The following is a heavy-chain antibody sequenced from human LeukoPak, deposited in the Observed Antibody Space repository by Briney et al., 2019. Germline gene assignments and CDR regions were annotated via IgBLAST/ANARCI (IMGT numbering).Heavy chain of an antibody. J-gene: IGHJ4*02. CDR3: ARVPGSSWYEVDY. D-gene: IGHD6-13*01. Sequence: PSETLSLTCTVSGGSISSGYWTWIRQPPGKGLEWIGYIYYSGSTNYNPSLKSRVTISVDTSKNQFSLKLSSVNTADTAVYYCARVPGSSWYEVDYWGQGTLVTVSS. CDR1: GGSISSGY. CDR2: IYYSGST. V-gene: IGHV4-59*01.